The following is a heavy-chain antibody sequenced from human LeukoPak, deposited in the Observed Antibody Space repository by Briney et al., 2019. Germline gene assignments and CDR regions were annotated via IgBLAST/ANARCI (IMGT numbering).Heavy chain of an antibody. CDR3: ARDPSLLWFGESHYYFDY. CDR1: GFTFSSYG. Sequence: GGFLRLSCAASGFTFSSYGMHWVRQAPGEGLEWVAVIWYDGSNKYYADSVKGRFTISRDNSKNTLYLQMNSLRAEDTAVYYCARDPSLLWFGESHYYFDYWGQGTLVTVSS. J-gene: IGHJ4*02. V-gene: IGHV3-33*01. CDR2: IWYDGSNK. D-gene: IGHD3-10*01.